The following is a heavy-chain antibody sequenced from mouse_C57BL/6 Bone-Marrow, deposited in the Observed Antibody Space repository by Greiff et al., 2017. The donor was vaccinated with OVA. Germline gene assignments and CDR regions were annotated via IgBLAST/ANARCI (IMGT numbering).Heavy chain of an antibody. Sequence: VMLVESGPGLVAPSQSLSITCTVSGFSLTSYAISWVRQPPGKGLEWLGVIWTGGGTNYNSALKSRLSISKDNSKSQVFLKMNSLQTDDTARYYCARGSGIHYYAMDYWGQGTSVTVSS. CDR3: ARGSGIHYYAMDY. J-gene: IGHJ4*01. D-gene: IGHD3-2*02. CDR1: GFSLTSYA. CDR2: IWTGGGT. V-gene: IGHV2-9-1*01.